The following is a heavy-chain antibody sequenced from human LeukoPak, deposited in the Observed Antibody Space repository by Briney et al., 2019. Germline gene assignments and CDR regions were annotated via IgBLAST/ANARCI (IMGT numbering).Heavy chain of an antibody. D-gene: IGHD1-26*01. CDR1: GFTFSIYA. CDR2: IWYDGSNK. CDR3: ARDRSGSYLVY. Sequence: PGGSLRLSCAASGFTFSIYAMTWVRQAPGKGLEWVAVIWYDGSNKYYADSVKGRFTISRDNSKNTLYLQMNSLRAEDTAVYYCARDRSGSYLVYWGQGTLVTVSS. V-gene: IGHV3-33*08. J-gene: IGHJ4*02.